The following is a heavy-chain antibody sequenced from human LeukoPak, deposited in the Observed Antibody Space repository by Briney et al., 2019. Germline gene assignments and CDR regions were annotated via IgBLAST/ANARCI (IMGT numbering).Heavy chain of an antibody. CDR2: IRSKAYGGTT. Sequence: GGSLRLSCTASGFTFGDYAMSWFRQAPGKGLEWVGFIRSKAYGGTTEYAASVKGRFTISRDDSKSIAYLQMNSLKTEDTAVYYCTRDGSLGGTYITMIVVESAFDIWGQGTMVTVSS. D-gene: IGHD3-22*01. CDR3: TRDGSLGGTYITMIVVESAFDI. J-gene: IGHJ3*02. V-gene: IGHV3-49*03. CDR1: GFTFGDYA.